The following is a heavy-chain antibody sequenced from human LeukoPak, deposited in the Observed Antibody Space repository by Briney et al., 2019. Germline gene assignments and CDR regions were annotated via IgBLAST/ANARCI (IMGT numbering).Heavy chain of an antibody. Sequence: SETLSLTCTVSGGAISRYNWSWIPQPPGKGLEWIGYIYYVGTTNYTPSLKGRVTISVEPSKNQFSLELSSVTAADTAVYYCARGSGSYYYYYGMDVWGQGTTVTVSS. D-gene: IGHD1-26*01. CDR1: GGAISRYN. CDR2: IYYVGTT. V-gene: IGHV4-59*01. CDR3: ARGSGSYYYYYGMDV. J-gene: IGHJ6*02.